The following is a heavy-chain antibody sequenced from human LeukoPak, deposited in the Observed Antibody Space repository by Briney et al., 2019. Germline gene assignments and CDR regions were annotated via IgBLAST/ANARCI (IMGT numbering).Heavy chain of an antibody. CDR3: ARSSYSGPAVGGFDP. CDR1: GFTFSSYA. Sequence: GGSLRLSCAASGFTFSSYAMSWVRQAPGKGLEWVSVIYSGGSTYYADSVKGRFTISRDNSKNTLYLQMNSLRAEDTAVYYCARSSYSGPAVGGFDPWGQGTLVTVSS. J-gene: IGHJ5*02. D-gene: IGHD6-19*01. V-gene: IGHV3-66*01. CDR2: IYSGGST.